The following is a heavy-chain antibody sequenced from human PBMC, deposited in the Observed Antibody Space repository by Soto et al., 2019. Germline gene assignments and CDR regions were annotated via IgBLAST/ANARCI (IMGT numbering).Heavy chain of an antibody. J-gene: IGHJ6*02. D-gene: IGHD3-22*01. V-gene: IGHV1-69*01. CDR3: ASGIHYYDSSGYSLYYYYGMDV. CDR1: GGTFSSYA. CDR2: IIPIFGTA. Sequence: QVQLVQSGAEVKKPGSSVKVSCKASGGTFSSYAISWVRQAPGQGLEWLGGIIPIFGTANYAQKFQGRVTIPADESTSTAYMELSSLRSEDTAVYYCASGIHYYDSSGYSLYYYYGMDVWGQGTTVTVSS.